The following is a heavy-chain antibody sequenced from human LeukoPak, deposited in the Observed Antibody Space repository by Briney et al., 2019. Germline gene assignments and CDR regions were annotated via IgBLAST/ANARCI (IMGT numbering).Heavy chain of an antibody. CDR3: ARLQSWFDP. Sequence: PSETLSLTCTVSGGSISSSSYYWGWIRQPPGKGLEWIGSIYHSGSTYYNPSLKSRVTISVDTSKNQFSLKLSSVTAADTAVYYCARLQSWFDPWGQGTLVTVSS. CDR2: IYHSGST. D-gene: IGHD5-24*01. CDR1: GGSISSSSYY. V-gene: IGHV4-39*07. J-gene: IGHJ5*02.